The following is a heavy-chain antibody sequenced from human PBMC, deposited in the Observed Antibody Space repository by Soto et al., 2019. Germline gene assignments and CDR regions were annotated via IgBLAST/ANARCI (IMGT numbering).Heavy chain of an antibody. CDR1: GYTFTSYG. V-gene: IGHV1-18*01. J-gene: IGHJ4*02. CDR2: ISAYNGNT. D-gene: IGHD1-26*01. CDR3: ARGGKGWELRYNDC. Sequence: QVQLVQSGAEVKKPGASVQLSCKASGYTFTSYGISWVRQAPGQGLEWMGWISAYNGNTNYAQKLQGRGTMTTDTSKSTGYMELRSLRSEDTAVYYCARGGKGWELRYNDCWGQGTLVTVSS.